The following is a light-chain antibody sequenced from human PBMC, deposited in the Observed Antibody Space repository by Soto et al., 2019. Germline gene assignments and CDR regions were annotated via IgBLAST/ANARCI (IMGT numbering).Light chain of an antibody. Sequence: QSVLTQPPSASGSPGQSVTISCTGTKNDIGVYDFVSWYQHHPGKAPRLIIYEVVQRPSGVPDRFSGSKSGSTAPLTVSGLQAADEADYFCKSYAGSNTYVFGSGTKVTVL. V-gene: IGLV2-8*01. CDR2: EVV. CDR1: KNDIGVYDF. CDR3: KSYAGSNTYV. J-gene: IGLJ1*01.